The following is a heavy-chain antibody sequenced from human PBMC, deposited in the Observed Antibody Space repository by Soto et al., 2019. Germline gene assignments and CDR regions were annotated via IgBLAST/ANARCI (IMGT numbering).Heavy chain of an antibody. CDR3: STYPGGGGY. V-gene: IGHV3-53*01. Sequence: EVQLVESGGGLIQPGGSLRLSCAVSGFTVSNNYMSWVRQAPGKGLEGVSVIYSGGYTAYGDSVKGRFTISRDNSKNNTFLQNNAPGAGDNAVFYWSTYPGGGGYWGQGTLVTVSS. J-gene: IGHJ4*02. D-gene: IGHD3-10*01. CDR2: IYSGGYT. CDR1: GFTVSNNY.